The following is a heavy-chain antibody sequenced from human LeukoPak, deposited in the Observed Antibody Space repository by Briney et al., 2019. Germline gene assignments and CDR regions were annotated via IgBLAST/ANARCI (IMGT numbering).Heavy chain of an antibody. J-gene: IGHJ4*02. V-gene: IGHV3-23*01. CDR1: GFTFSSYA. Sequence: PGGSLRLSCAASGFTFSSYAMSCVRQAPGKGLEWVSAISGSGGSTYYADSVKGRFTISRDNSKNTLYLQMNSLRAEDTAVYYCAKDQSGSGSYYRGYYFDYWGQGTLVTVSS. CDR2: ISGSGGST. CDR3: AKDQSGSGSYYRGYYFDY. D-gene: IGHD3-10*01.